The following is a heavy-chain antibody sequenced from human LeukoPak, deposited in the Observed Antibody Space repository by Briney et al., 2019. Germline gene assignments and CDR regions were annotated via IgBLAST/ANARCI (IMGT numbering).Heavy chain of an antibody. CDR2: IKQVGSEK. CDR1: GFTFSNYW. D-gene: IGHD3-10*01. CDR3: ARVSSKATVRGLITKKNYYYYYMDV. Sequence: PGGSLRLSCAASGFTFSNYWMSWVRQAPGKGLEWVANIKQVGSEKYYMDSVKGRFTISRDNAKNSLYLQMNSLRAEDTAVYYCARVSSKATVRGLITKKNYYYYYMDVWGKGTTVTISS. V-gene: IGHV3-7*01. J-gene: IGHJ6*03.